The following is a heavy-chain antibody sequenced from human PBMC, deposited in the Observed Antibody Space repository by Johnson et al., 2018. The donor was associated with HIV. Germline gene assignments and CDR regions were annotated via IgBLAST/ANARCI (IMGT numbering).Heavy chain of an antibody. D-gene: IGHD3-10*01. CDR3: VSAGAHLAWVAFDV. CDR2: IPYDGNSQ. CDR1: GFTFSDYA. V-gene: IGHV3-30*02. J-gene: IGHJ3*01. Sequence: VQLVESGGGVVQPGRSLRLSCVAYGFTFSDYAMHWVRQAPGKGLEWLAYIPYDGNSQNYADSVKGRFTISRYNSENTLYLQMNSLKAEDTAFYYCVSAGAHLAWVAFDVWGQGTAVTVSS.